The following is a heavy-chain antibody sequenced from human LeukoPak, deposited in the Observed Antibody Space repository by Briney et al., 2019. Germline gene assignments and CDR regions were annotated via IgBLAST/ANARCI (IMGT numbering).Heavy chain of an antibody. CDR3: ASRRDGYNFRGLDI. J-gene: IGHJ3*02. D-gene: IGHD5-24*01. Sequence: QPGGSLRLSCAASGFTFSDSWMHWVRQPPGKGLVGVSRINNDGSDTTYADSVKGRFTISRDNAKSTLYLQMHSLRAEDTAVYYCASRRDGYNFRGLDIWGQGTKVTVSS. V-gene: IGHV3-74*01. CDR1: GFTFSDSW. CDR2: INNDGSDT.